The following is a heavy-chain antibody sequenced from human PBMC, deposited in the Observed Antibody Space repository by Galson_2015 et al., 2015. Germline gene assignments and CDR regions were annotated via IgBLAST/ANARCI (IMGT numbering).Heavy chain of an antibody. D-gene: IGHD3-10*01. CDR1: GVIFSSHA. CDR3: AILGTGSGSSALSARYYGLDV. Sequence: SLRLSCAASGVIFSSHAMSWVRQAPGKGLEWVSGISGSGDSADYVDSVKGRFTISRDNSKNTLYMQMNTLRAEDTAVYYCAILGTGSGSSALSARYYGLDVWGQGTTVTVSS. V-gene: IGHV3-23*01. CDR2: ISGSGDSA. J-gene: IGHJ6*02.